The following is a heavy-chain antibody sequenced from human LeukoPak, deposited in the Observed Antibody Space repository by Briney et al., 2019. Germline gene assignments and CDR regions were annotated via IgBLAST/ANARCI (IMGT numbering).Heavy chain of an antibody. Sequence: PGGSLRLSCAASGFTFSSYGMHWVRQAPGKGLEWVAVIWYDGSNKYYADSVKGRFTISRDNSKNTLYLQMNSLRAEDTAVYYCAKDLVREPWLDYWGQGTLVTVSS. CDR1: GFTFSSYG. CDR3: AKDLVREPWLDY. V-gene: IGHV3-33*06. CDR2: IWYDGSNK. D-gene: IGHD3-10*01. J-gene: IGHJ4*02.